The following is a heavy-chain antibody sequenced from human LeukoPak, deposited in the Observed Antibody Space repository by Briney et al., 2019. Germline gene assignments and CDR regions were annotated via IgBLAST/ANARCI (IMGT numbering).Heavy chain of an antibody. Sequence: GGSLRLSCAASGFTFSSYSMNWVRQAPGKGLEWISYLSSSSSTIYYADSVKGRFTISRDNSKNTLYLQMNSLRAEDTAVYYCARDRGYCSSTSCYYYYYYGMDVWGQGTTVTVSS. J-gene: IGHJ6*02. CDR3: ARDRGYCSSTSCYYYYYYGMDV. CDR2: LSSSSSTI. CDR1: GFTFSSYS. V-gene: IGHV3-48*01. D-gene: IGHD2-2*01.